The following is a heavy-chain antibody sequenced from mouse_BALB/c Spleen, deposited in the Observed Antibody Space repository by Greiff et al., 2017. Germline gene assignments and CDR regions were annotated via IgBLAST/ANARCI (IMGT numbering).Heavy chain of an antibody. D-gene: IGHD1-2*01. CDR2: ISSGGSYT. CDR1: GFTFSSYA. CDR3: ARGGTATFYYAMDY. Sequence: EVNVVESGGGLVKPGGSLKLSCAASGFTFSSYAMSWVRQSPEKRLEWVAEISSGGSYTYYPDTVTGRFTISRDNAKNTLYLEMSSLRSEDTAMYYCARGGTATFYYAMDYWGQGTSVTVSS. J-gene: IGHJ4*01. V-gene: IGHV5-9-4*01.